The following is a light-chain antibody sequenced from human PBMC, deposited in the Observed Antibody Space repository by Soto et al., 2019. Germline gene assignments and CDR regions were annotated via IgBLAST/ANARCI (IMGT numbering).Light chain of an antibody. V-gene: IGLV2-14*01. Sequence: QSALTQPASVSGSPGQSITISCTGTSSDVGGYNYVSWYQQHPGKAPKLMIYDVSNRPSGVYNRFSGSKSGNTASLTISGLQAEDEADSYCSSYTSSSPYVFGTGTKLTVL. CDR2: DVS. CDR3: SSYTSSSPYV. J-gene: IGLJ1*01. CDR1: SSDVGGYNY.